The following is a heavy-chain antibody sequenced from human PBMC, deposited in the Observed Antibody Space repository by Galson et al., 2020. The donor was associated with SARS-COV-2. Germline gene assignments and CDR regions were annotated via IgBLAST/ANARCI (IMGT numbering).Heavy chain of an antibody. V-gene: IGHV4-39*01. Sequence: SETLSLTCTVSGGSISSSSYYWGWIRQPPGKGLEWIGSIYYSGSTYYNPSLKSRVTISVDTSKNQFSLKLSSVTAADTAVYYCARPYSGYEVDVWGQGTTVTVSS. D-gene: IGHD5-12*01. J-gene: IGHJ6*02. CDR1: GGSISSSSYY. CDR2: IYYSGST. CDR3: ARPYSGYEVDV.